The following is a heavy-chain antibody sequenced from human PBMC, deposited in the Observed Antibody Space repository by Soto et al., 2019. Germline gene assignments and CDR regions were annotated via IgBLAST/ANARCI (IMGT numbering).Heavy chain of an antibody. CDR1: GDTFSSYV. CDR2: ITPLLDTT. CDR3: VRDSPIGSTFSGYDGIDY. V-gene: IGHV1-69*04. D-gene: IGHD5-12*01. J-gene: IGHJ4*02. Sequence: SVKVSCKSSGDTFSSYVIIWVRQAPGQGLEWMGRITPLLDTTNYAQKFQGRVRITANKSTGTAYMELNRLRSEDTAVYYCVRDSPIGSTFSGYDGIDYWGQGTLVTVSS.